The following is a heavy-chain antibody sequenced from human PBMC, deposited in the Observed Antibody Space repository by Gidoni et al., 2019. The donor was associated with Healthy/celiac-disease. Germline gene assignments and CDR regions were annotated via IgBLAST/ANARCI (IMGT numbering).Heavy chain of an antibody. Sequence: EVQLVESGGGLVQPGGSLSLSCAASGFTFSSYWMHWVRQAPGKGLVWVSRINSDGSSKSYADSVKGRFTISRDNAKNTLYLQMNSLRAEDTAVYYCARDPPEEGQLSFDYWGQGTLVTVSS. D-gene: IGHD6-19*01. J-gene: IGHJ4*02. CDR2: INSDGSSK. V-gene: IGHV3-74*01. CDR1: GFTFSSYW. CDR3: ARDPPEEGQLSFDY.